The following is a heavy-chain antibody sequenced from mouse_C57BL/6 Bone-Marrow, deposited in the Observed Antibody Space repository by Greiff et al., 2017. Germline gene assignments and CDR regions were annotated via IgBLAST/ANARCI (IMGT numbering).Heavy chain of an antibody. Sequence: VQLQQSGAELARPGASVKLSCKASGYTFTSYGISWVKQRTGQGLEWIGEIYPRSGTTYYTEKFKGKATLTADKSSSKAYMELRSLTSEDSAVYFCAREAYYYGSSSFAYWGQGTLVTVSA. J-gene: IGHJ3*01. D-gene: IGHD1-1*01. CDR1: GYTFTSYG. CDR2: IYPRSGTT. V-gene: IGHV1-81*01. CDR3: AREAYYYGSSSFAY.